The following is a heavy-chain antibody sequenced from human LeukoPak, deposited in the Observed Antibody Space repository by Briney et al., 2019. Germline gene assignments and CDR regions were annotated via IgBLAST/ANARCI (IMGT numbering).Heavy chain of an antibody. Sequence: GESLKISCKGSGYSFTSYWIGWVRQMPGKGLEWMGIIYPGDSDTRYSPSFQGQVTISADKSISTAYLQWSSLKASDTAMYYCARAYCSSTSCHYYYMDVWGKGTTVTVSS. D-gene: IGHD2-2*01. CDR2: IYPGDSDT. V-gene: IGHV5-51*01. CDR3: ARAYCSSTSCHYYYMDV. J-gene: IGHJ6*03. CDR1: GYSFTSYW.